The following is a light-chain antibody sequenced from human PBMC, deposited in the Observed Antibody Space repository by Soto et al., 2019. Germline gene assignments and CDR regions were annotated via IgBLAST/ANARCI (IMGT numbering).Light chain of an antibody. CDR2: GAS. CDR1: QSINSE. J-gene: IGKJ2*01. CDR3: QQGHNWPLP. Sequence: EIVMTQSPATLSLSPGERAALSCRASQSINSELAWYQQKPGQPPRLLIYGASTRATGVPARFTGSESGAEFTLTISGLQSEDFAVYYCQQGHNWPLPVGQGTRLEI. V-gene: IGKV3-15*01.